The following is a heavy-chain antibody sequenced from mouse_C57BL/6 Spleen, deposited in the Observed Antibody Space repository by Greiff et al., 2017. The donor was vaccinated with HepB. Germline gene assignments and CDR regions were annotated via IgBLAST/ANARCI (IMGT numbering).Heavy chain of an antibody. CDR2: INPNYGTT. CDR3: AREGDDYDGYAMDY. CDR1: GYSFTDYN. J-gene: IGHJ4*01. Sequence: EVKVVESGPELVKPGASVKISCKASGYSFTDYNMNWVKQSNGKSLEWIGVINPNYGTTSYNQKFKGKATLTVDQSSSTAYMQLNSLTSEDSAVYYCAREGDDYDGYAMDYWGQGTSVTVSS. V-gene: IGHV1-39*01. D-gene: IGHD2-4*01.